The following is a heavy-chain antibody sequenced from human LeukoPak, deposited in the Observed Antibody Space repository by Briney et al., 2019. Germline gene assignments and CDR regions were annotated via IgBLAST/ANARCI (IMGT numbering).Heavy chain of an antibody. CDR2: INPNSGGT. V-gene: IGHV1-2*02. CDR1: GYTFTGYY. CDR3: ARDEAIAALPPGERDYYYGMDV. Sequence: ASVKVSCKASGYTFTGYYMHWVRQAPGQGLEWMGWINPNSGGTNYAQKLQGRVTMTTDTSTSTAYMELRSLRSDDTAVYYCARDEAIAALPPGERDYYYGMDVWGQGTTVTVSS. D-gene: IGHD6-13*01. J-gene: IGHJ6*02.